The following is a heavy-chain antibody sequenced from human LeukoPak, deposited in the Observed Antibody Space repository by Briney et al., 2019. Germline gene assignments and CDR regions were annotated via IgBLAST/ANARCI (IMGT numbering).Heavy chain of an antibody. V-gene: IGHV4-59*08. Sequence: SETLSLTCTVSGGSISSYYWSWIRQPPGKGLEWIGYIYYSGSTNYNPSLRSRVTISVDTSKNQFSLKLSSVTAADTAVYYCARSGDYYDSSGYYSSSYYFDYWGQGTLVTVSS. CDR2: IYYSGST. CDR3: ARSGDYYDSSGYYSSSYYFDY. CDR1: GGSISSYY. D-gene: IGHD3-22*01. J-gene: IGHJ4*02.